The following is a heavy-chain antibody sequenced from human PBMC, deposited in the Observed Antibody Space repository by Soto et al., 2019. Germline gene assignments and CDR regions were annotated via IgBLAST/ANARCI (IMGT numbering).Heavy chain of an antibody. CDR1: GFTFSSYA. D-gene: IGHD6-13*01. CDR2: ISGSGGST. CDR3: AKDQGSAAGTSYYYYMDV. V-gene: IGHV3-23*01. Sequence: GGSLRLSCAASGFTFSSYAMSWVRQAPGKGLEWVSAISGSGGSTYYADSVKGRFTISRDNSKNTLYLQMDSLRAEDTAVYYCAKDQGSAAGTSYYYYMDVWGKGTTVTVSS. J-gene: IGHJ6*03.